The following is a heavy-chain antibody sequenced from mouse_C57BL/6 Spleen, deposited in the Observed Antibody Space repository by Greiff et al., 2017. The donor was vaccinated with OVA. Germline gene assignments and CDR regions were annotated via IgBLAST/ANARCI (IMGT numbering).Heavy chain of an antibody. CDR3: TRISPGFYAMDY. Sequence: QVQLQQSGAELVRPGASVTLSCKASGYTFTDYEMHWVKQTPVHGLEWIGAIDPETGGTAYNQKFKGKAILTADKSSSTAYMELRSLTSEDSAVYYCTRISPGFYAMDYWGQGTSVTVSS. V-gene: IGHV1-15*01. CDR1: GYTFTDYE. J-gene: IGHJ4*01. CDR2: IDPETGGT. D-gene: IGHD4-1*01.